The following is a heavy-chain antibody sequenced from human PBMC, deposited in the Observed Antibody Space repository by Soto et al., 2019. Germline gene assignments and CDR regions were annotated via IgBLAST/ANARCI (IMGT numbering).Heavy chain of an antibody. D-gene: IGHD2-2*01. J-gene: IGHJ5*02. Sequence: SVKVSCKDSGGTFSSYAISWVRQAPGQGLEWMGGIIPIFGTANYAQKFQGRVTITADESTSTAYMELSSLRSEDTAVYYCARDRISDCSSTSCYPTSWGQGTLVTVSS. V-gene: IGHV1-69*13. CDR1: GGTFSSYA. CDR2: IIPIFGTA. CDR3: ARDRISDCSSTSCYPTS.